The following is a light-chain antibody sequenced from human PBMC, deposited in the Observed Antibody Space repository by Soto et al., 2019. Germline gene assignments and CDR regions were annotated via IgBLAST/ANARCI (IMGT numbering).Light chain of an antibody. Sequence: QSALTQPASESGSPGQSITISCTGTSSDVGGYNYVSWYQQHPGKAPKLMIYDVSNRPSGVSNRFSGSKSGNTASLTISGLQAEDEADYYCSSYTSSSTLSVVFGGGTKLTVL. V-gene: IGLV2-14*01. CDR2: DVS. CDR1: SSDVGGYNY. J-gene: IGLJ2*01. CDR3: SSYTSSSTLSVV.